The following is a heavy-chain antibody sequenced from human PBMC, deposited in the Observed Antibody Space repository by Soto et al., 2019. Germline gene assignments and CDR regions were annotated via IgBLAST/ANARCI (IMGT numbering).Heavy chain of an antibody. D-gene: IGHD2-2*01. CDR1: GGSISSYY. J-gene: IGHJ5*02. CDR3: ARSLSSPIVVVPAAMSFDP. V-gene: IGHV4-59*01. CDR2: IYYSGST. Sequence: SETLSLTCTVSGGSISSYYWSWIRQPPGKGLEWIGYIYYSGSTNYNPSLKSRVTISVDTSKNQFSLKLSSVTAADTAVYYCARSLSSPIVVVPAAMSFDPWGQGTLVTSPQ.